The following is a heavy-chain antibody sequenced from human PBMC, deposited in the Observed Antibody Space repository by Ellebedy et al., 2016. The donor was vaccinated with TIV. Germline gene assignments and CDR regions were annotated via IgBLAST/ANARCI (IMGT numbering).Heavy chain of an antibody. CDR3: ARLYSSSWYGFDY. CDR2: IKQNGSEK. J-gene: IGHJ4*02. D-gene: IGHD6-13*01. V-gene: IGHV3-7*04. Sequence: GESLKISCAASGFTFSSYSMNWVRQAPGKGLEWVANIKQNGSEKYYVDSVKGRFTISRDNAKNSLYLQMNSLRAEDTAVYYCARLYSSSWYGFDYWGQGTLVTVSS. CDR1: GFTFSSYS.